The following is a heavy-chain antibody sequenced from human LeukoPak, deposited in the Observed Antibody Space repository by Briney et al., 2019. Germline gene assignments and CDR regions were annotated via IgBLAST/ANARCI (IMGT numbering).Heavy chain of an antibody. D-gene: IGHD3-10*01. Sequence: GGSLRLSCAASGFTFSSCDMNWVRQAPGKGLEWVSYISSSGSTTSYADSVKGRFTISRDNAKNSLYLEMNSLRDDDTAVYYCARRVSGSYLDYWGQGILVTVSS. V-gene: IGHV3-48*03. CDR2: ISSSGSTT. J-gene: IGHJ4*02. CDR3: ARRVSGSYLDY. CDR1: GFTFSSCD.